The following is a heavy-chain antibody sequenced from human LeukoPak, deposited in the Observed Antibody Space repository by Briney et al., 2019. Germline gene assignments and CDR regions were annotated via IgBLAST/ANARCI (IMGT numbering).Heavy chain of an antibody. CDR2: IWHDGTYI. CDR3: ARDGDRSGYYMGMYNWFDP. D-gene: IGHD3-3*01. Sequence: PGGSLRLSCPASGFTFSDYTMQWLRQAPGKGLEWVAVIWHDGTYISYGDSVRGRFTISRDNSKNTLYLQMNSLRAEDTAVYYCARDGDRSGYYMGMYNWFDPWGQGTLVTVSS. V-gene: IGHV3-33*01. J-gene: IGHJ5*02. CDR1: GFTFSDYT.